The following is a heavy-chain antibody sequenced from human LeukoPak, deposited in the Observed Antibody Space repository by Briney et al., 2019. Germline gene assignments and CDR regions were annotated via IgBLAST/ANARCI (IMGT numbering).Heavy chain of an antibody. D-gene: IGHD3-10*01. CDR1: GYTFTSYY. V-gene: IGHV1-46*01. CDR2: INPSGGST. CDR3: AAGFGELVELD. Sequence: GASVKVSCKASGYTFTSYYMHWVRQAPGQGLEWMGIINPSGGSTSYAQKFQGRVTMTTDTSTSTAYMELRSLRSDDTAVYYCAAGFGELVELDWGQGTLVTVSS. J-gene: IGHJ4*02.